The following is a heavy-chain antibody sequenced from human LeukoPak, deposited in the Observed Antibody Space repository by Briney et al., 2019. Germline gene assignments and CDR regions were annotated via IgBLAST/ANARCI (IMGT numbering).Heavy chain of an antibody. CDR3: ARVDLLTGYYFFDY. CDR2: IRGDNGNT. J-gene: IGHJ4*02. V-gene: IGHV1-18*01. CDR1: GYTFSNYG. D-gene: IGHD3-9*01. Sequence: ASVKVSCKASGYTFSNYGISWVRQAPGQGLEWVGWIRGDNGNTNYAPKFQGRVTMTTETSTSTAYMELESLGSDETAVYYCARVDLLTGYYFFDYWGQGTLVTVSS.